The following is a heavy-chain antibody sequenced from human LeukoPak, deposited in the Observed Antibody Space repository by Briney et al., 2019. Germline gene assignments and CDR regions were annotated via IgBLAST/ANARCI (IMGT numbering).Heavy chain of an antibody. V-gene: IGHV4-59*01. CDR1: GGSISCYY. CDR3: ARVVNRGYSYGPYFDY. CDR2: IYYSGST. Sequence: SETLSLTCTVSGGSISCYYWSWIRQPPGKGLEWIGYIYYSGSTNYNPSLKSRVTISVDTSKNQFSLKLSSVTAADTAVYYCARVVNRGYSYGPYFDYWGQGTLVTVSS. D-gene: IGHD5-18*01. J-gene: IGHJ4*02.